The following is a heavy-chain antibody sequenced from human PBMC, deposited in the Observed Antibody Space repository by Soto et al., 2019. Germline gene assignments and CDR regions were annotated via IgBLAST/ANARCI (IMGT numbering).Heavy chain of an antibody. D-gene: IGHD3-10*01. Sequence: QVQLVQSGAEVKKPGASVKVSCKGSGYIFTTYGIHWVRQAPGQRLEWMGWINAANGNTKYAQKFQGRVTITRDTSANTAYMELSSLRSEDTAVYYCAREGRGPPDYNYRMDVWGRGTTVTVSS. V-gene: IGHV1-3*01. CDR1: GYIFTTYG. J-gene: IGHJ6*02. CDR2: INAANGNT. CDR3: AREGRGPPDYNYRMDV.